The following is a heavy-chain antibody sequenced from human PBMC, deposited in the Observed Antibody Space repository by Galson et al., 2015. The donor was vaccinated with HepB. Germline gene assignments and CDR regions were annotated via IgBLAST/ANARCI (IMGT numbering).Heavy chain of an antibody. D-gene: IGHD2-15*01. CDR1: GYSFTNYG. CDR3: ARARYSSSPPDY. Sequence: SVKVSCKASGYSFTNYGASWVRRAPGQGLEWMGWISGYSGDANYAQNLQGRVTMTTETSTNTAYLELKSLKSDDTALYYCARARYSSSPPDYWGQGTLVTVSS. J-gene: IGHJ4*02. V-gene: IGHV1-18*01. CDR2: ISGYSGDA.